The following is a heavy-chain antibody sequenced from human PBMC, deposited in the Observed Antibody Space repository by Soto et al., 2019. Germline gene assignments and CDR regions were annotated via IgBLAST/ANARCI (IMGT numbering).Heavy chain of an antibody. J-gene: IGHJ6*02. CDR1: GSGFRDSW. Sequence: EVQLVESGGGLVQPGGSLRLPCLASGSGFRDSWMAWVRQAPGKGLEWVANIGQEGSEKYNVDSVKGRFTISRDNAKNSVYLQMTTLRAEDTAVYYCSRRLEVWGQGTTVTVSS. V-gene: IGHV3-7*05. CDR3: SRRLEV. CDR2: IGQEGSEK.